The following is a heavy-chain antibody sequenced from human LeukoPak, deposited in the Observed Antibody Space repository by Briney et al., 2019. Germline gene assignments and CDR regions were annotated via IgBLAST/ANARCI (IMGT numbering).Heavy chain of an antibody. D-gene: IGHD3-3*01. V-gene: IGHV3-15*07. Sequence: KAGGSLRLSCAASGFIFSNAWMNWVRQAPGKGLEWVGHIKSDTDGGTTDYAAPVKGRFVISRDDSENTLYLQMNSLRAEDTAVYYCARDGGSLGTYYDFWSGYSDAFDIWGQGTMVTVSS. CDR3: ARDGGSLGTYYDFWSGYSDAFDI. CDR2: IKSDTDGGTT. J-gene: IGHJ3*02. CDR1: GFIFSNAW.